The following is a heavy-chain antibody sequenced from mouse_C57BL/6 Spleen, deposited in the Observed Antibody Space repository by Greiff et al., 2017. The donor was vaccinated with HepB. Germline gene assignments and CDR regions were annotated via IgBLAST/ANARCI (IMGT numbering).Heavy chain of an antibody. CDR3: ARNWAWFAY. D-gene: IGHD4-1*01. J-gene: IGHJ3*01. CDR2: ISSGSSTI. Sequence: EVQLVESGGGLVKPGGSLKLSCAASGFTFSDYGMHWVRQAPEKGLEWVAYISSGSSTIYYADTVKGRFTISRDNAKNTRFLQMTSLRSEDTAMYYCARNWAWFAYWGQGTLVTVSA. V-gene: IGHV5-17*01. CDR1: GFTFSDYG.